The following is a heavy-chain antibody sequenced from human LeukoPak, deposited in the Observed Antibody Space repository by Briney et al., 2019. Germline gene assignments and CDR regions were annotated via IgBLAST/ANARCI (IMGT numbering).Heavy chain of an antibody. CDR1: GGSISSGGYY. D-gene: IGHD5-12*01. Sequence: PSETLSLTCTVSGGSISSGGYYWSWIRQHPGKGLEWLGYIYYSGSTYYNPSLKSRVTISVDTSKNQFSLKLSSVTDADTAVYYCAARRRYSGYHSLWGQGTLVTVSS. CDR2: IYYSGST. J-gene: IGHJ4*02. CDR3: AARRRYSGYHSL. V-gene: IGHV4-31*03.